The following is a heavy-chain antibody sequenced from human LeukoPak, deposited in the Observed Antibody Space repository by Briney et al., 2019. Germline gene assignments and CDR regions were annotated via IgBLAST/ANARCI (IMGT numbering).Heavy chain of an antibody. CDR2: ISSSSSYI. J-gene: IGHJ6*03. CDR1: GFTFSSYS. Sequence: GGSLRLSCAASGFTFSSYSMNWVRQAPGKGLEWVSSISSSSSYIYYADSVKGRFTISRGNAKNSLYLQMNSLRAEDTAVYYCASGGSSYHYYMDVWGIGTTVTVSS. CDR3: ASGGSSYHYYMDV. D-gene: IGHD6-6*01. V-gene: IGHV3-21*01.